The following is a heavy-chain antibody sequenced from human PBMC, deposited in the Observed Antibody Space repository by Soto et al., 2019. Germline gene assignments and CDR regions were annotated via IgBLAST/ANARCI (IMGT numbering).Heavy chain of an antibody. CDR1: GDTVSSNSAA. CDR2: THYRSKWYN. V-gene: IGHV6-1*01. D-gene: IGHD3-10*01. J-gene: IGHJ4*02. Sequence: PSQTLSLTCAISGDTVSSNSAAWNWIRQSPSSGLEWLGRTHYRSKWYNDYAVSVKSRITINPDTSKNQFSLQLNSVTPEDTAVYYCGRSVRGHVVKYFDYWGQGTLVTVSS. CDR3: GRSVRGHVVKYFDY.